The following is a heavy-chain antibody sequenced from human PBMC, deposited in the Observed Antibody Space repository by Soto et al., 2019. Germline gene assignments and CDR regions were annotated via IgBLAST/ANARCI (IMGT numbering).Heavy chain of an antibody. V-gene: IGHV3-9*01. D-gene: IGHD3-10*01. CDR1: GFTFDDYA. Sequence: GGSLRLSCAASGFTFDDYAMHWVRQAPGKGLEWVSGISWNSGSIGYADSVKGRFTISRDNAKNSLYLQMNSLRAEDTALYYCAKAPGGLWFGGEGCYFDYWGQGTLVTVSS. CDR3: AKAPGGLWFGGEGCYFDY. J-gene: IGHJ4*02. CDR2: ISWNSGSI.